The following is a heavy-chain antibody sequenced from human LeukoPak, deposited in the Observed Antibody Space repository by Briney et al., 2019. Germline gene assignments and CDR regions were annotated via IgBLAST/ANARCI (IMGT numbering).Heavy chain of an antibody. D-gene: IGHD6-19*01. CDR2: ISFDGDNK. CDR3: VKEQSSGYYRVADY. Sequence: GGSLRLSCAASGFTFSSYAMLWVRQAPGKGLDWVALISFDGDNKYFADSVKGRFTISRDNSKNTLYLQMNTLRVEDTAVYHCVKEQSSGYYRVADYWGQGTLVTVSS. V-gene: IGHV3-30-3*01. CDR1: GFTFSSYA. J-gene: IGHJ4*02.